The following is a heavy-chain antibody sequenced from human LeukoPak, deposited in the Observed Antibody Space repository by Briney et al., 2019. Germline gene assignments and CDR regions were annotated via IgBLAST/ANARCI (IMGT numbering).Heavy chain of an antibody. Sequence: GGSLRLSCAASGFTFSSYWMHWVRQAPGKGLVWVSRINSDGSSTSYADSVKGRFTISRDNAKNTLYLQMNSLRAEDTAVYYCVRAPTTGAYYFDYWGQGTLITVSS. CDR2: INSDGSST. V-gene: IGHV3-74*01. J-gene: IGHJ4*02. D-gene: IGHD1-26*01. CDR1: GFTFSSYW. CDR3: VRAPTTGAYYFDY.